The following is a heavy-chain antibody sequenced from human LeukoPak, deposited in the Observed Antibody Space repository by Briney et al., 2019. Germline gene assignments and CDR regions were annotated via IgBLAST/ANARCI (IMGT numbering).Heavy chain of an antibody. CDR3: AKGGIAAAGTNTFYYYYGMDV. D-gene: IGHD6-13*01. CDR1: GFTFSDYY. CDR2: ISWNSGSI. J-gene: IGHJ6*02. V-gene: IGHV3-9*01. Sequence: GGSLRLSCAASGFTFSDYYMSWIRQAPGKGLEWVSGISWNSGSIGYADSVKGRFTISRDNAKNSLYLQMNSLRAEDTALYYCAKGGIAAAGTNTFYYYYGMDVWGQGTTVTVSS.